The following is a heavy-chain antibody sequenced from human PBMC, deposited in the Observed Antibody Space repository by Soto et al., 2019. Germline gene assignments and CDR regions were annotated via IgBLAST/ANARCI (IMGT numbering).Heavy chain of an antibody. Sequence: RIRQTPGKGLEWIGYIYYSGSTNYNPSLKSRVAISVDTSKNQFSLKLSSVTAADTAVYYCARHPTGTTIGRWGQGTLVTVSS. V-gene: IGHV4-59*08. D-gene: IGHD1-1*01. CDR3: ARHPTGTTIGR. CDR2: IYYSGST. J-gene: IGHJ4*02.